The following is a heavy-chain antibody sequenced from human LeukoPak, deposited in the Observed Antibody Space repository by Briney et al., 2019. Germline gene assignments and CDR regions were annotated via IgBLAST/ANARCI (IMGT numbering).Heavy chain of an antibody. J-gene: IGHJ6*02. V-gene: IGHV4-39*01. CDR1: GGSFSGYY. D-gene: IGHD2-15*01. Sequence: KPSETLSLTCAVYGGSFSGYYWGWIRQPPGKGLEWIGSIYYSGSTYYNPSLKSRVTISVDTSKNQFSLKLSSVTAADTAVYYCARHVRYCSGGSCYSGYYYGMDVWGQGTTVTVSS. CDR2: IYYSGST. CDR3: ARHVRYCSGGSCYSGYYYGMDV.